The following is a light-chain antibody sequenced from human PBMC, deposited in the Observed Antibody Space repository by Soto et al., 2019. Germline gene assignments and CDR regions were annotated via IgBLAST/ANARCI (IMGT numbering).Light chain of an antibody. CDR2: EVI. Sequence: QSALTQPASVSGSPGQSITISCTGTSSDIGVYNYVSWYQQHPGKAPKLMFCEVINRPSGVSSRFSGSKSGNTSSLTISGLRAEDEADYYCTSFTTTSIWVFGGGTKVTVL. J-gene: IGLJ3*02. CDR3: TSFTTTSIWV. CDR1: SSDIGVYNY. V-gene: IGLV2-14*01.